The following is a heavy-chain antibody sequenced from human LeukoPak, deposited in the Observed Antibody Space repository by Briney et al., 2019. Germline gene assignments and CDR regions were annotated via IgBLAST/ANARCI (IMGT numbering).Heavy chain of an antibody. CDR3: ARGPLSNYYDSSGYYYSSFDY. J-gene: IGHJ4*02. Sequence: ASVKVSCKASGGTFSSYAISWVRRAPGQGLEWMGRIIPIFGTANYALKFQGRVTITTDESTSTAYMELSSLRSEDTAVYYCARGPLSNYYDSSGYYYSSFDYWGQGTLVTVSS. V-gene: IGHV1-69*05. CDR2: IIPIFGTA. CDR1: GGTFSSYA. D-gene: IGHD3-22*01.